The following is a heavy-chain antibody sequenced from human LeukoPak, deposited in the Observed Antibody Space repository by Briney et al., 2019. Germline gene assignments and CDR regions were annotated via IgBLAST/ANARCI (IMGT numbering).Heavy chain of an antibody. CDR1: GFTFSSYA. CDR3: AKTMYYFDSSGHYYFQD. CDR2: ISGGGGST. J-gene: IGHJ1*01. Sequence: GGSLRLSCAASGFTFSSYAMSWVRQAPGKGLEWVSGISGGGGSTYYADSVKGRFTISRDNSKNTLSLQMNGLRADDTAIYYCAKTMYYFDSSGHYYFQDWGQGTLVTVSS. D-gene: IGHD3-22*01. V-gene: IGHV3-23*01.